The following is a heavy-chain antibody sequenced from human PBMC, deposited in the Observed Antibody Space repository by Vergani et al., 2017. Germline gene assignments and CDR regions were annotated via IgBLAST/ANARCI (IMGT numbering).Heavy chain of an antibody. D-gene: IGHD2-8*02. Sequence: EVQLVESGGGLVQPGGSLRLSCAASGFPFSSYSMHWVRQAPGKGLEWVSSISSSSSYIYYADSVKGRFTISRDNAKNSLYLQMNSLRAEDTAVYYCAIGFFPGLGVPDAFDIWGQGTMVTVSS. CDR3: AIGFFPGLGVPDAFDI. V-gene: IGHV3-21*01. CDR2: ISSSSSYI. J-gene: IGHJ3*02. CDR1: GFPFSSYS.